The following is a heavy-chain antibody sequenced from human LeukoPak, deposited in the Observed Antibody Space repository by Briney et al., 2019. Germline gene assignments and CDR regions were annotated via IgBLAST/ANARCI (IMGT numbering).Heavy chain of an antibody. CDR3: ARFWVWAFDI. CDR2: IYSGGST. J-gene: IGHJ3*02. Sequence: GTSLRLSCAASGFTVSSNYMSWVRQAPGKGLEWVSVIYSGGSTYYADSVKGRFTISRDNSKNTLYLQMNSLRAEDTAVYYCARFWVWAFDIWGQGTMVTVSS. CDR1: GFTVSSNY. V-gene: IGHV3-66*01. D-gene: IGHD3-16*01.